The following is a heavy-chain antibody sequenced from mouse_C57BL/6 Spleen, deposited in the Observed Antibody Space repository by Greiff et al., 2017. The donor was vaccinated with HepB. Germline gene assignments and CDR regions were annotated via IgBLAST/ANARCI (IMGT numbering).Heavy chain of an antibody. CDR2: IYPGSGST. D-gene: IGHD2-4*01. J-gene: IGHJ3*01. CDR1: GYTFTSYW. CDR3: ARYYDYDGVAY. Sequence: QVQLQQPGAELVKPGASVKMSCKASGYTFTSYWITWVKQRPGQGLEWIGDIYPGSGSTNYNEKFKSKATLTVDTSSSTASMQRSSLTSEDSAVYYCARYYDYDGVAYWGQGPLVTVSA. V-gene: IGHV1-55*01.